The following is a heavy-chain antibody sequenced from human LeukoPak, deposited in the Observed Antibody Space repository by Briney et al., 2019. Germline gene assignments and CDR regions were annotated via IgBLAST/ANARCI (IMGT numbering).Heavy chain of an antibody. CDR1: GGSISSSSYY. CDR3: ARHRPTYYYDTSGFYEANYYFDY. V-gene: IGHV4-39*01. CDR2: FYYSGST. Sequence: SETLSLTCTVVSGGSISSSSYYWGWIRQPPGKGLEWIGSFYYSGSTYYNPSLKSRVTISADTSKNQFSLKLSSVTAADTAVYYCARHRPTYYYDTSGFYEANYYFDYWGQGTLVTVSS. D-gene: IGHD3-22*01. J-gene: IGHJ4*02.